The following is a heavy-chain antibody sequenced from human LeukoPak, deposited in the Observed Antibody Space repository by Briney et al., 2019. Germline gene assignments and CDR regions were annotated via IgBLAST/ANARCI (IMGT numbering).Heavy chain of an antibody. D-gene: IGHD4-17*01. J-gene: IGHJ4*02. CDR1: GFTFSSYW. Sequence: GGSLRLSCAASGFTFSSYWMHWVRQAPGKGLVWVSRINSDGSSTSYADSVKGRFTISRDNSKNTLYLQMNSLRAEDTAVYYCAKVPSGDYDHFDYWGQGTLVTVSS. CDR3: AKVPSGDYDHFDY. V-gene: IGHV3-74*01. CDR2: INSDGSST.